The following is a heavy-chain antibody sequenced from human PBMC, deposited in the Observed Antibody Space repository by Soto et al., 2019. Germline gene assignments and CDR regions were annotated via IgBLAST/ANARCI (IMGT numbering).Heavy chain of an antibody. J-gene: IGHJ4*02. CDR2: ISNSGST. V-gene: IGHV4-59*12. CDR3: ARKSYIIPLYFDY. CDR1: GGSIETFY. D-gene: IGHD2-21*01. Sequence: SETLSLTCTVSGGSIETFYWSWLRQAPGKGLEWIGYISNSGSTNYNPSLESRVTVSVDTAKNEFSLKLSSVTAADTAVYYCARKSYIIPLYFDYWGQGTLVTVSS.